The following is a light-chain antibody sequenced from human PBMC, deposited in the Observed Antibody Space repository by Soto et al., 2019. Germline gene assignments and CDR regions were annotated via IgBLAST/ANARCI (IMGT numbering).Light chain of an antibody. CDR3: SSYTTSTTLV. V-gene: IGLV2-14*01. CDR2: EVS. Sequence: QSVLTQPASVSGSPGQSITISCTGTSSDVGGYNYVSWYRHHPGKAPKFMIYEVSNRPSGVSNSFSGSKSGNTASLTISGIQAEDEADYYCSSYTTSTTLVLGPGTKVTV. J-gene: IGLJ1*01. CDR1: SSDVGGYNY.